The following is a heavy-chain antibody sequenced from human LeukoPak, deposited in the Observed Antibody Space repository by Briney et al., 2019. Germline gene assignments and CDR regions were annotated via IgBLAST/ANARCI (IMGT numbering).Heavy chain of an antibody. CDR3: APALIAAAGRERVTY. CDR1: GFTFSSYA. Sequence: PGGSLRLSCAASGFTFSSYAMSWVRQAPGKGLEWVSAISGSGGSTYYADSVKGRFTISRDNSKNTLYLQMNSLRAEDTAVYYCAPALIAAAGRERVTYWGQGTLVTVSS. CDR2: ISGSGGST. J-gene: IGHJ4*02. V-gene: IGHV3-23*01. D-gene: IGHD6-13*01.